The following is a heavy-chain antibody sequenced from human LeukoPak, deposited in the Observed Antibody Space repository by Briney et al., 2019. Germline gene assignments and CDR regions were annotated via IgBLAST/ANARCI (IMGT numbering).Heavy chain of an antibody. CDR2: IYYSGST. D-gene: IGHD6-13*01. CDR3: ARVFPIAAAGYFDY. V-gene: IGHV4-31*03. Sequence: PSETLSLTCTVSGGSISSGGYYWSRIRQHPGKGLEWIGYIYYSGSTYYNPSLKSRVTISVDTSKNQFSLKLSSVTAADTAVYYCARVFPIAAAGYFDYWGQGTLVTVSS. CDR1: GGSISSGGYY. J-gene: IGHJ4*02.